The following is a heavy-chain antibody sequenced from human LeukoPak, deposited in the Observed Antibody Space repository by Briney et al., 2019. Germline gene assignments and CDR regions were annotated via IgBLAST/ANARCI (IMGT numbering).Heavy chain of an antibody. CDR1: GGSISSYY. CDR2: IYYSGST. CDR3: ARVDYDSSGYYYVEDAFDI. V-gene: IGHV4-59*01. J-gene: IGHJ3*02. Sequence: SETLSLTCTVSGGSISSYYWSWIRQPPGKGLEWIGYIYYSGSTNYNPSLKSRVTISVDTSKNQFSLKLSSVTAADTAVYYCARVDYDSSGYYYVEDAFDIWGQGTMVTVSS. D-gene: IGHD3-22*01.